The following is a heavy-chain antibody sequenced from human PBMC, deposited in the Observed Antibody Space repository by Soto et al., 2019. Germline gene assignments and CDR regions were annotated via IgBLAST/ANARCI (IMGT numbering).Heavy chain of an antibody. CDR1: GYTFTNND. Sequence: VASVKVSCKASGYTFTNNDVSWVRQATGQGLEWMGWMNPGSGDTGYAQKFQGRVIMTRDISIATAYMELNSLTSEDTAIYYCARMESFGSLNWFDPWGQGTLVTVSS. CDR3: ARMESFGSLNWFDP. D-gene: IGHD5-18*01. V-gene: IGHV1-8*02. J-gene: IGHJ5*02. CDR2: MNPGSGDT.